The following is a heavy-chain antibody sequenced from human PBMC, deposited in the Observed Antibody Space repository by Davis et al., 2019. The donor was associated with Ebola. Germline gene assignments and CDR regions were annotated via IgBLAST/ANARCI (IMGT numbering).Heavy chain of an antibody. V-gene: IGHV1-8*01. J-gene: IGHJ5*02. CDR2: MNPNSGNT. CDR3: ARGRGTTHKENWFDP. CDR1: AYIFTSYD. Sequence: ASVKVSCKASAYIFTSYDINWVRQATGQGLEWMGWMNPNSGNTGYARKFQGRVTMTRNTSISTAYMELSSLRYEDTAVYYCARGRGTTHKENWFDPWGQGTLVTVSS. D-gene: IGHD2/OR15-2a*01.